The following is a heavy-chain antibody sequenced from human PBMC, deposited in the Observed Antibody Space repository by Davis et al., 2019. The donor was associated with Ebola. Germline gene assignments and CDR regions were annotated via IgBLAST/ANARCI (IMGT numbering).Heavy chain of an antibody. CDR2: IYSGGST. D-gene: IGHD2-21*01. V-gene: IGHV3-53*04. J-gene: IGHJ6*02. Sequence: GESLKISCAASGFTFSSNYMSWVRQAPGKGLEWVSVIYSGGSTYYADSVKGRFTISRHNSKNTLYLQMNSLRAEDTAVYYCARSRSRHCICMDVWGQGTTVTVSS. CDR1: GFTFSSNY. CDR3: ARSRSRHCICMDV.